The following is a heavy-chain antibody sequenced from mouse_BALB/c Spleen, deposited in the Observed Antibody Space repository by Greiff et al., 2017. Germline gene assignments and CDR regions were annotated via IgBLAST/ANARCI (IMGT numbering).Heavy chain of an antibody. CDR1: GFTFSSYT. V-gene: IGHV5-6-4*01. D-gene: IGHD2-1*01. Sequence: EVKLVESGGGLVKPGGSLKLSCAASGFTFSSYTMSWVRQTPEKRLEWVATISSGGSYTYYPDSVKGRFTISRDNAKNTLYLQMSSQKSEDTAMYYCTREGGNYVFAYWGQGTLVTVSA. CDR3: TREGGNYVFAY. CDR2: ISSGGSYT. J-gene: IGHJ3*01.